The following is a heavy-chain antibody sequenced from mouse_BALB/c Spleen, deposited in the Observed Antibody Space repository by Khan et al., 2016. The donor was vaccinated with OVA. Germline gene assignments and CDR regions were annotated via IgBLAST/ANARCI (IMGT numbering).Heavy chain of an antibody. V-gene: IGHV3-2*02. CDR2: ISYSGST. J-gene: IGHJ2*01. D-gene: IGHD1-2*01. Sequence: VQLKESGPGLVKPSQSLSLTCTVTGYSITSGYGWNWIRQFPGNKLEWMGYISYSGSTNYNPSLKSRISITRDTSKNQFFLQLNSLTTADTATSYCARTARIKYWGQGTTLTVSS. CDR1: GYSITSGYG. CDR3: ARTARIKY.